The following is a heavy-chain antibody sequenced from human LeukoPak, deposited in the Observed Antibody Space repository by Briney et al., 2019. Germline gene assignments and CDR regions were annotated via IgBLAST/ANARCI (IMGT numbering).Heavy chain of an antibody. CDR3: ASDCSSTSCQGV. CDR1: GGSFSDYY. V-gene: IGHV4-34*01. CDR2: INDSGST. J-gene: IGHJ6*04. D-gene: IGHD2-2*01. Sequence: PSETLSLTCAVYGGSFSDYYWSWFRQPPGKGLEWIGEINDSGSTKYNPSLKSRVTISVDTSKNQFSLKLSSVTAADSAVYYCASDCSSTSCQGVWGKGTTVTVSS.